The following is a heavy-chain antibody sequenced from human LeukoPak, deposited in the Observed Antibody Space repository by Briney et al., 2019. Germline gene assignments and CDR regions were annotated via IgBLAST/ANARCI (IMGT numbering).Heavy chain of an antibody. D-gene: IGHD4-11*01. CDR1: GFTFSSYS. CDR3: ARENVGDYSYY. Sequence: GGSLRLSCAAPGFTFSSYSMNWVRQAPGKGLEWVSYISGSSTTIYYGDSVKGRFTISRDNAKNSLYLQMNSLRAEDTAVYYCARENVGDYSYYWGQGTLVTVSS. V-gene: IGHV3-48*01. CDR2: ISGSSTTI. J-gene: IGHJ4*02.